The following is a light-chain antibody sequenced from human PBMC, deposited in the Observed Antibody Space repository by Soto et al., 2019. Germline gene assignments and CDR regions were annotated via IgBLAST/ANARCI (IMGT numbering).Light chain of an antibody. J-gene: IGLJ1*01. V-gene: IGLV2-11*01. CDR2: DVS. CDR1: SSDVGGYNY. CDR3: CSYAGSYSLYV. Sequence: QSALPQPRSVSGSPGQSVTISCTGTSSDVGGYNYVSWYQQHPGKAPKLIIYDVSERPSGVPDRFSGSKSGNTASLTISGLQAEDEADYYCCSYAGSYSLYVFGTGTKLTVL.